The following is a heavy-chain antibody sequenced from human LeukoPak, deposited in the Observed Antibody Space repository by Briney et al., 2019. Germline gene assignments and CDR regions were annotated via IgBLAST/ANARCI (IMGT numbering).Heavy chain of an antibody. V-gene: IGHV1-2*02. J-gene: IGHJ4*02. CDR3: AVSGNGTFDY. D-gene: IGHD4-23*01. Sequence: GASVKVSCKASGYTFTGYYIHWVRQAPGQGLEWMGWMNPDSGGTNYAQRFQGRVTMTRDTSISTAYMELSRLRSDDTAVYYCAVSGNGTFDYWGQRPLVTLSS. CDR2: MNPDSGGT. CDR1: GYTFTGYY.